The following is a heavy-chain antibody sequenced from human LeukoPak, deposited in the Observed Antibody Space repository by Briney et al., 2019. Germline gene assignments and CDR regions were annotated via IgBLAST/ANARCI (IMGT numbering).Heavy chain of an antibody. CDR1: GFIFSAYG. J-gene: IGHJ6*03. D-gene: IGHD2-21*01. Sequence: PGGSLRLSWAASGFIFSAYGMHWVRQAPGEGLEWVAYIRHDESRTFYADPVKGRFTISRDDSKNTLYLQMHILRAEDTALYYCAKPVIPSSYQETYYMDVWGKGTTVTVS. CDR2: IRHDESRT. CDR3: AKPVIPSSYQETYYMDV. V-gene: IGHV3-30*02.